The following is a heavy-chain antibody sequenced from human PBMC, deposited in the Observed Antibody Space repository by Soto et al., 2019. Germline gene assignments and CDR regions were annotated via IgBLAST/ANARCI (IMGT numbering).Heavy chain of an antibody. CDR1: GFTFSSYS. CDR3: ARDSSGYLNWFDP. J-gene: IGHJ5*02. Sequence: EVQLVESGGGLVQPGGSLRLSCAASGFTFSSYSMNWVRQAPGKGLEWVSYISSSSNTIYYADSVKGRFTISRDNAKNSLDLQMNSLRAEDTAVYYCARDSSGYLNWFDPWGQGTLVTVSS. CDR2: ISSSSNTI. V-gene: IGHV3-48*01. D-gene: IGHD3-22*01.